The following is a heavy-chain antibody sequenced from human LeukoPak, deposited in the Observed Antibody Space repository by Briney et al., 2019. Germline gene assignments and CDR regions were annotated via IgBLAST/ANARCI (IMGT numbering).Heavy chain of an antibody. D-gene: IGHD1-14*01. J-gene: IGHJ6*03. Sequence: ASVEVSCKASGYTFTGYYMHWVRQAPGHGLEWMGWINPNTGNTNCAQKFQGRVTMTRDTSISTAYMELSSLRSGDTAVYYCARGVAGVYFYYYMDVWGKGTTVTVSS. V-gene: IGHV1-2*02. CDR2: INPNTGNT. CDR1: GYTFTGYY. CDR3: ARGVAGVYFYYYMDV.